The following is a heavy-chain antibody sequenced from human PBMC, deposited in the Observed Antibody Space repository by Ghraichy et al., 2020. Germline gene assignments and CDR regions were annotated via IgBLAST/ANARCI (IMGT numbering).Heavy chain of an antibody. Sequence: ASVKVSCKASGYTFTNYGINWVRQAPGQGLEWMGWISTYNGNTNYAQKLQGRVTMTTDTSTSTVYMELRSLRSDDTAVYYCARGSSSSLNWFDPWGQGTLVTVSP. CDR1: GYTFTNYG. J-gene: IGHJ5*02. D-gene: IGHD6-13*01. CDR3: ARGSSSSLNWFDP. CDR2: ISTYNGNT. V-gene: IGHV1-18*04.